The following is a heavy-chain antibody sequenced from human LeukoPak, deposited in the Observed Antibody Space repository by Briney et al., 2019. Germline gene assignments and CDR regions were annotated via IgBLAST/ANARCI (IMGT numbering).Heavy chain of an antibody. CDR3: ARHSGYCSSTSCSSDAFDI. Sequence: ASVKVSCKASGGTFSSYAISWVRQAPGQGLEWMGGIIPIFGTANYAQKFQGRVTITTDESTSTAYMELSSLRSEDTAVYYCARHSGYCSSTSCSSDAFDIWGQGTMVTVSS. D-gene: IGHD2-2*01. J-gene: IGHJ3*02. CDR1: GGTFSSYA. CDR2: IIPIFGTA. V-gene: IGHV1-69*05.